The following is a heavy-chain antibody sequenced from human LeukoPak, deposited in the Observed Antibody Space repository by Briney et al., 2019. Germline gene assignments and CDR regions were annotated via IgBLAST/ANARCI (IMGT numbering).Heavy chain of an antibody. CDR1: GGSISSYY. CDR2: IYYSGST. CDR3: ARILGFGESDLFDY. V-gene: IGHV4-59*08. Sequence: SETLSLTCTVSGGSISSYYWSWIRQPPGKGLEWIGYIYYSGSTNYNPSLKSRVTISVDTSKNQFSLKLSSVTAADTAVYYCARILGFGESDLFDYWGQGTLVTVSS. D-gene: IGHD3-10*01. J-gene: IGHJ4*02.